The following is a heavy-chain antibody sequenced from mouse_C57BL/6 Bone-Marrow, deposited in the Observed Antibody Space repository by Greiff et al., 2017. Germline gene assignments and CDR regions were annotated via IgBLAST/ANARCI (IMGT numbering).Heavy chain of an antibody. D-gene: IGHD1-1*01. J-gene: IGHJ1*03. Sequence: EVMLVESGGGLVKPGGSLKLSCAASGFTFSDYGMHWVRQAPEKGLEWVAYISSGSSTIYYADTVKGRFTISRDNAKNTLFLQMTSLRSEDTAMYYCARRLLLRSYWYFDVWGTGTTVTVSS. CDR1: GFTFSDYG. V-gene: IGHV5-17*01. CDR3: ARRLLLRSYWYFDV. CDR2: ISSGSSTI.